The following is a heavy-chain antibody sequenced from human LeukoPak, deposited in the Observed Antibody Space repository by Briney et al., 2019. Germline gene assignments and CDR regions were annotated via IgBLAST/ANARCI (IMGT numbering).Heavy chain of an antibody. CDR1: GGSFSGYY. V-gene: IGHV4-34*01. D-gene: IGHD3-22*01. Sequence: SETLSLTCAGYGGSFSGYYWSWIRQPPGKGMKWIGEINHSGSTNYNPSLKSRVTISVDTSKNQFSLKLSSVTAADTAVYYCARGRSSGYYRRYFDYWGQGTLVTVSS. J-gene: IGHJ4*02. CDR3: ARGRSSGYYRRYFDY. CDR2: INHSGST.